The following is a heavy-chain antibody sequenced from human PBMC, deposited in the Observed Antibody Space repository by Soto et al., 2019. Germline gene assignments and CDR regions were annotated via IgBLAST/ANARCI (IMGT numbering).Heavy chain of an antibody. V-gene: IGHV4-59*01. CDR2: IYYSGST. CDR1: GGSISSYY. Sequence: QVQLQESGPGLVKPSETLSLTCTVSGGSISSYYWSWIRQPPGKGLEWIGYIYYSGSTNYNPSLKSRVTISVDTSNNQFSLKLSSVTAADTAVYYCARASYGLPHFDYWGQGTLVTVSS. J-gene: IGHJ4*02. CDR3: ARASYGLPHFDY. D-gene: IGHD3-10*01.